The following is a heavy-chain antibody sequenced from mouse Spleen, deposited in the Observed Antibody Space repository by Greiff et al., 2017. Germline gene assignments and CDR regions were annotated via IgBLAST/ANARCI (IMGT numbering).Heavy chain of an antibody. D-gene: IGHD4-1*01. J-gene: IGHJ2*01. CDR2: IYPGSGST. Sequence: QVQLQQPGAELVKPGASVKMSCKASGYTFTSYRITWVKQRPGQGLEWIGDIYPGSGSTNYNEKFKSKATLTVDTSSSTAYMQLSSLTSEDSAVYYCARGTAGTRYYFDYWGQGTTLTVSS. V-gene: IGHV1-55*01. CDR1: GYTFTSYR. CDR3: ARGTAGTRYYFDY.